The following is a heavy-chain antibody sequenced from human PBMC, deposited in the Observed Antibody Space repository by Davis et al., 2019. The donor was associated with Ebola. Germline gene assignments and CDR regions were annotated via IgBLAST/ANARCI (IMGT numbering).Heavy chain of an antibody. Sequence: PGGSLRLSCVASGFTFSNYGMHWVRQVPGKGLEWVSCISSSSSLIYYPDPVKGRFTLSRDNAKNSLYLQMNSLRDEDTAVYYCAKDYDYGGHFTHWGQGTLVTVSS. D-gene: IGHD4-23*01. CDR1: GFTFSNYG. CDR2: ISSSSSLI. CDR3: AKDYDYGGHFTH. V-gene: IGHV3-48*02. J-gene: IGHJ4*02.